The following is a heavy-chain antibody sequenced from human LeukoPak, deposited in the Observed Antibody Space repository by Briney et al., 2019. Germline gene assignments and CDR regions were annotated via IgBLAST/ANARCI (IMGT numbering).Heavy chain of an antibody. V-gene: IGHV3-48*01. J-gene: IGHJ4*02. Sequence: GGSLRLSCKASGFTFSRYGMNWVRQAPGRGLEWLSYTSESSGSTIYYAQSVRGRFTISRDDAKNTLYLQMNSLRADDTAVYFCARDKIQWLRYSYFDYWGQGVLVTVSS. CDR1: GFTFSRYG. CDR3: ARDKIQWLRYSYFDY. CDR2: TSESSGSTI. D-gene: IGHD5-12*01.